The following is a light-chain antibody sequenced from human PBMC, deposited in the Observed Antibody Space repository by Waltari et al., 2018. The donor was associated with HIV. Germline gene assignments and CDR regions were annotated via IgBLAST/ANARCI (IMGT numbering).Light chain of an antibody. J-gene: IGLJ3*02. CDR2: LEGSGSY. CDR1: SGHSSYI. V-gene: IGLV4-60*02. CDR3: ETWDSNSWV. Sequence: QPVLTQSSSASASLASSVKLTCTLSSGHSSYIIACHHQQPGKAPRYLMKLEGSGSYNKGSGVPDRFSGSSSGADRYLTISNLQFEDEADYYCETWDSNSWVFGGGTKLTVL.